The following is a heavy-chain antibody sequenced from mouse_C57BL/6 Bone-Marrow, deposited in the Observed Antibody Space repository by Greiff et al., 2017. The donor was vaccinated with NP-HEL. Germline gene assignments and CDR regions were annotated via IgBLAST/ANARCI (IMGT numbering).Heavy chain of an antibody. CDR2: IYPRSGNT. CDR1: GYTFTSYG. V-gene: IGHV1-81*01. D-gene: IGHD2-5*01. Sequence: VQLQESGAELARPGASVKLSCKASGYTFTSYGISWVKQRTGQGLEWIGEIYPRSGNTYYNEKFKGKATLTADKSSSTAYMELRSLTSEDSAVYFCARWGYYSNSFAYWGQGTLVTVSA. J-gene: IGHJ3*01. CDR3: ARWGYYSNSFAY.